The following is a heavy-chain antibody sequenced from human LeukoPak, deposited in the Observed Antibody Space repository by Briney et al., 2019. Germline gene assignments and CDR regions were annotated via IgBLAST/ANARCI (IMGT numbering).Heavy chain of an antibody. CDR2: IHYSGST. D-gene: IGHD3-22*01. CDR3: ARHSYYYDTSGYYYFDY. J-gene: IGHJ4*02. Sequence: PSETLSLTCNVSGGSISSYYWSWIRQPPGKGLEWIGYIHYSGSTNYNPSLKSRVTLSVDTSENQFSLKLSSVTAADTAVYFCARHSYYYDTSGYYYFDYWGQGTLVTVSS. CDR1: GGSISSYY. V-gene: IGHV4-59*08.